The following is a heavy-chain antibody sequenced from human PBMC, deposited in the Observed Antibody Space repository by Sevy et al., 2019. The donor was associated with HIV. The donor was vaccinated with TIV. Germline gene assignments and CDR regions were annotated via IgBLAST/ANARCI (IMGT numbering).Heavy chain of an antibody. J-gene: IGHJ4*02. Sequence: GESLKISCAASGFTFSSYTMSWVRQAPGKGLEWVSAIRGSGGSTYYAGSAQGRFTISRDNSKNTLYLQMDSLRAEDTAVYYCAKDRYYDSSGFYVWDYWGQGTLVTVSS. CDR3: AKDRYYDSSGFYVWDY. V-gene: IGHV3-23*01. D-gene: IGHD3-22*01. CDR2: IRGSGGST. CDR1: GFTFSSYT.